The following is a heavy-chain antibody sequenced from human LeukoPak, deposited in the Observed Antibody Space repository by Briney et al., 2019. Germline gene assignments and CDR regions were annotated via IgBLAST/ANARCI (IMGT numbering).Heavy chain of an antibody. J-gene: IGHJ3*02. V-gene: IGHV3-53*01. CDR1: GFTVSSSH. Sequence: PGGSLRLSCAASGFTVSSSHMSWVRQAPGKGLERVSVMFSGGTPYYADSVKGRFTISRDNSKNTLFLQMSSLRAEDTAVYYCTRGISSGSAFDIWGQGTMVTVSS. CDR3: TRGISSGSAFDI. CDR2: MFSGGTP. D-gene: IGHD6-19*01.